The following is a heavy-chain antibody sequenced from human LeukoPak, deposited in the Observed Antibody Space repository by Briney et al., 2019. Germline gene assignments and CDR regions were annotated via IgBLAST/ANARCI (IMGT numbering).Heavy chain of an antibody. CDR2: ISSSSSYI. CDR3: ARDAIGAGGFWYFDY. Sequence: GGSLRLSCAAPGFSFSSYSMNWVRQAPGKGLEWVSSISSSSSYIYYADSVKGRFTISRDNAKNSPYLQMNSLIAEDTAVYYWARDAIGAGGFWYFDYWGQGTLVTVFS. D-gene: IGHD6-13*01. J-gene: IGHJ4*02. V-gene: IGHV3-21*01. CDR1: GFSFSSYS.